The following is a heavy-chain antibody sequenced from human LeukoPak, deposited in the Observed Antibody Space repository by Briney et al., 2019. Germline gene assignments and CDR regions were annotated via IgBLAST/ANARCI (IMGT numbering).Heavy chain of an antibody. J-gene: IGHJ4*02. CDR2: ISGSGGST. Sequence: GGSLRLSCAASGFTFSSYAMSWVRQASGKGLEWVSAISGSGGSTYYADSVKGRFTISRDNSKNTLYLQMNSLRAEDTAVYYCAKTNYYDSSGYYHTPTNFDYWGQGTLVTVSS. CDR3: AKTNYYDSSGYYHTPTNFDY. D-gene: IGHD3-22*01. V-gene: IGHV3-23*01. CDR1: GFTFSSYA.